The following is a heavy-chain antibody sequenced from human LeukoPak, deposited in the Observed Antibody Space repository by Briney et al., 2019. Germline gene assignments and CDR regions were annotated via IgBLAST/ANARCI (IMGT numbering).Heavy chain of an antibody. D-gene: IGHD3-3*01. Sequence: SETLSLTCTVAAGSISSYYWSWLRQPPGKGREWIGYIYYSGSTNYNPSLKSRVTISVDTSKKQFSLKLSSVTAADTAVYYCARSLGYDFWSGWFYWGQGTLVTVSS. J-gene: IGHJ4*02. V-gene: IGHV4-59*01. CDR1: AGSISSYY. CDR3: ARSLGYDFWSGWFY. CDR2: IYYSGST.